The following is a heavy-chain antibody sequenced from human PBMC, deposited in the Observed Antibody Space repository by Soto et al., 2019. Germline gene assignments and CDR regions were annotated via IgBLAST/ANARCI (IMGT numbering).Heavy chain of an antibody. CDR1: GITIGNYP. J-gene: IGHJ4*02. CDR3: VKDDGGYPSTAPH. D-gene: IGHD3-22*01. CDR2: ISGSGDRT. Sequence: DVQLLESGGGLVQPGGSLRLSCAASGITIGNYPMSWVRQAPGRGLDWVSGISGSGDRTYSADSAKGRFTISKDISRNSLSLQLDSLGVEDTAVYFCVKDDGGYPSTAPHWGQGTLVTVSS. V-gene: IGHV3-23*01.